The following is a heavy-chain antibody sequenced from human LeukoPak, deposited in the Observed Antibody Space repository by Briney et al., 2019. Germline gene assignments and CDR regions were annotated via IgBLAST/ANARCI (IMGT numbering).Heavy chain of an antibody. CDR1: GFTFSSYA. J-gene: IGHJ5*02. V-gene: IGHV3-30-3*01. CDR3: ARGPTPDSSSWYFATHLNWFDP. D-gene: IGHD6-13*01. CDR2: ISYDGSNK. Sequence: PGGSLRLSCAASGFTFSSYAMHWVRQAPGKGLEWVAVISYDGSNKYYADSVKGRFTISRDNSKNTLYLQMNSLRTEDTAVYYCARGPTPDSSSWYFATHLNWFDPWGQGTLVTVSS.